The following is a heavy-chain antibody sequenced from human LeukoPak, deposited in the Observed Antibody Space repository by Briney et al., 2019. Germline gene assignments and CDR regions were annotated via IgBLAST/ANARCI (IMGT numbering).Heavy chain of an antibody. J-gene: IGHJ4*02. CDR2: IKQDGNEK. Sequence: GGSLRPSCAASGFTFSNYWMSWVRQAPGKGLEWVANIKQDGNEKYYVDSVKGRFTVSRDNANKSLYLQMSSLRAEDTAVYYCARGGDYLDYWGQGTLVTVSS. CDR1: GFTFSNYW. D-gene: IGHD6-25*01. CDR3: ARGGDYLDY. V-gene: IGHV3-7*01.